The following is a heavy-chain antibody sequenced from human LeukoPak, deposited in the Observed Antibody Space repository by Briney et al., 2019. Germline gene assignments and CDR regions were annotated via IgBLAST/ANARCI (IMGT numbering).Heavy chain of an antibody. V-gene: IGHV3-23*01. CDR1: RFTFSSYA. CDR2: ISGTGSNT. D-gene: IGHD3-22*01. J-gene: IGHJ4*02. Sequence: GGCLRLSCAASRFTFSSYAMSWVRQAPGRGLEWVSAISGTGSNTYYADSVKGRFTISRDNSENTLYLQMNSLTDADTAVYDCAKEGYDQCSGYFDYKGQASLVTVSS. CDR3: AKEGYDQCSGYFDY.